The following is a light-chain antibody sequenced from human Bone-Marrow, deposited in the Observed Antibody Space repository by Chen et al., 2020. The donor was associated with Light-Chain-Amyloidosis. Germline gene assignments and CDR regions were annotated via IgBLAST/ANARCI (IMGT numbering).Light chain of an antibody. V-gene: IGLV2-14*01. CDR2: DVN. J-gene: IGLJ1*01. Sequence: QSALTQPASVSGSPGQSITISCTGASSDVGDYNYVSWYQQYPGKAPKLMIYDVNNRPSGVSNRFSGSKSGNTASLTISGLQAEDEADYYCSSYTSSSPYVFGTGTKVIVL. CDR1: SSDVGDYNY. CDR3: SSYTSSSPYV.